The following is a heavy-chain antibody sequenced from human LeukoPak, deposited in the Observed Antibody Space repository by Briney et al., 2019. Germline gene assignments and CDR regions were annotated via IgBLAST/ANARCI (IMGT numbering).Heavy chain of an antibody. Sequence: PGRSLRLSCAASGFTFSSYGMHWVRQAPGKGLEWVAVISYDGSNKYYADSVKGRFTISRDNSKNTLYLQMNSLRAEDTAVYYCAKGFKKFPLRSIAVAGTPGGDFDYWGQGTLVTVSS. V-gene: IGHV3-30*18. CDR3: AKGFKKFPLRSIAVAGTPGGDFDY. D-gene: IGHD6-19*01. J-gene: IGHJ4*02. CDR1: GFTFSSYG. CDR2: ISYDGSNK.